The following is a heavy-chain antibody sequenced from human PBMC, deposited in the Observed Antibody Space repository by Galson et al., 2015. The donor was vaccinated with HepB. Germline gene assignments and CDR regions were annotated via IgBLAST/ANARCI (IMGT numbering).Heavy chain of an antibody. V-gene: IGHV3-7*03. CDR2: IRQDGSEN. J-gene: IGHJ5*02. CDR1: GFTFSNYW. CDR3: ARDYEGSGSGSYWFDP. Sequence: SLRLSCAASGFTFSNYWVTWVRQAPGKGLEWVANIRQDGSENNYVDSVKGRFTISRDNAKNSLYLQMNSLRAEDTAMYYCARDYEGSGSGSYWFDPWGQGTLVTVSS. D-gene: IGHD3-10*01.